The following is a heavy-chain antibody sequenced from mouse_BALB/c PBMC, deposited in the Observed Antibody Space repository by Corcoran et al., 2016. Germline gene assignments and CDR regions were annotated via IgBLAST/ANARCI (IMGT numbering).Heavy chain of an antibody. CDR3: AREVPGGYPFDY. CDR1: GYTFTRYV. D-gene: IGHD2-2*01. V-gene: IGHV1S136*01. Sequence: EVQLQQSGPELVKPGASVKISCKASGYTFTRYVIHWVKQKPGQGLEWIGYIYPYTDDTRYNEEFKGKATLTSDKSSSTAYMELNSLTSEDSAVYYCAREVPGGYPFDYGGQGTTLTVSS. J-gene: IGHJ2*01. CDR2: IYPYTDDT.